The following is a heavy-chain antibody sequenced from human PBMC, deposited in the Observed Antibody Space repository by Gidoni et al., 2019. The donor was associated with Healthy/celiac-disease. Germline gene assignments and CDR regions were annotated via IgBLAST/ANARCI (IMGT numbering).Heavy chain of an antibody. J-gene: IGHJ4*02. CDR1: GFTFSSYD. CDR2: IGTAGDT. V-gene: IGHV3-13*01. Sequence: EVQLVESGGGLVQPGGSLRLSCAASGFTFSSYDMHWVRQATGKGLEWVSAIGTAGDTYYPGSVKGRFTISRENAKNSLYLKMNSLRAGDTAVYYCARDSGMYYFDYWGQGTLVTVSS. D-gene: IGHD1-26*01. CDR3: ARDSGMYYFDY.